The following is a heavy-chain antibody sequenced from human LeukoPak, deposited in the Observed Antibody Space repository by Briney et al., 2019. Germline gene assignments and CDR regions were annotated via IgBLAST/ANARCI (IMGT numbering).Heavy chain of an antibody. CDR2: IIPIFGTA. Sequence: SVTVSCKASGGTFSSYAISWVRQAPGQGLEWMGGIIPIFGTANYAQKFRGRVTITADESTSTAYMELSSLRSEDTAVYYCATKYSSGWYAGGFDYWGQGTLVTVSS. CDR1: GGTFSSYA. D-gene: IGHD6-19*01. CDR3: ATKYSSGWYAGGFDY. J-gene: IGHJ4*02. V-gene: IGHV1-69*13.